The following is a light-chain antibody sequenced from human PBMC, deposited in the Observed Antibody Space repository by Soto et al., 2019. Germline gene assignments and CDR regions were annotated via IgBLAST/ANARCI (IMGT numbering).Light chain of an antibody. Sequence: QSVLTQPPSASGTPGQRVTISCSGGSSNIGSNTVNWYQQLPGTAPKLLIYSSNQRPSGVPDRFSGSKSGTSASLAISGLQSEDEADYYCAAWDDSLNGVEFGGGTKLTVL. CDR3: AAWDDSLNGVE. J-gene: IGLJ2*01. V-gene: IGLV1-44*01. CDR1: SSNIGSNT. CDR2: SSN.